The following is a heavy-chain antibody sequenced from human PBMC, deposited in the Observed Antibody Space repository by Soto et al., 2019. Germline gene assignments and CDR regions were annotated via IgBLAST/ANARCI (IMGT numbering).Heavy chain of an antibody. CDR3: ARDACVGLFDY. CDR1: GYTFTSYG. D-gene: IGHD1-26*01. V-gene: IGHV1-18*01. J-gene: IGHJ4*02. Sequence: QVQLVQSGAEVKKPGASVQVSCKASGYTFTSYGISWVRQAPGQGLEWMGWISAHNGNTNHAQKLQGRVTMTTDTSTSIAYMELRSLRSDDKAVYYGARDACVGLFDYWGQGTLVTVS. CDR2: ISAHNGNT.